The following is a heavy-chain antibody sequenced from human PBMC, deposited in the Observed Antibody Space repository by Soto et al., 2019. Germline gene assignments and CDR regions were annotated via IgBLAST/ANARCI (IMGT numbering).Heavy chain of an antibody. CDR3: ARRESAYYGMDV. V-gene: IGHV5-51*01. J-gene: IGHJ6*02. CDR2: IYPSDSAT. D-gene: IGHD3-3*01. Sequence: GESLQISFKGSGSSFTSYWIGWLRHMPGKGLEWMGIIYPSDSATRYSPSFQGQVTISADKSISTAYLQWSSLKASDTAMYYCARRESAYYGMDVWGQGTTVTVSS. CDR1: GSSFTSYW.